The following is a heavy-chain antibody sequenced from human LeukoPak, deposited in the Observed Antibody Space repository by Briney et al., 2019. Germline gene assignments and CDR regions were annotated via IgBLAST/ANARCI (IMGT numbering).Heavy chain of an antibody. V-gene: IGHV4-61*02. D-gene: IGHD6-19*01. J-gene: IGHJ3*02. CDR2: IYTSGST. CDR3: ARARSGTRNAFDI. CDR1: GGSISSGSYY. Sequence: SETLSLTCTVSGGSISSGSYYWSWIRQPAGKGLEWIGRIYTSGSTNYNTSLKSRVTISVATSKSQFFLDLSSVTSSDTAVYYCARARSGTRNAFDIWGQGTRVIVSS.